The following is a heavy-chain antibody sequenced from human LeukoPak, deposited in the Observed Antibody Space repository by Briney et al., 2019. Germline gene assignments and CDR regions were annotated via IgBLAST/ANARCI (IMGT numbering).Heavy chain of an antibody. CDR1: GYTFTSYD. Sequence: GASVKLSCTASGYTFTSYDINWARHVTGQGLECMGCMNPNSGKTGYAQKFKGRVTMTRNTSINTAYMEMSSLRSDDTAFYHCLRAFDAWGQGSLVTVSS. J-gene: IGHJ5*02. CDR2: MNPNSGKT. CDR3: LRAFDA. V-gene: IGHV1-8*01.